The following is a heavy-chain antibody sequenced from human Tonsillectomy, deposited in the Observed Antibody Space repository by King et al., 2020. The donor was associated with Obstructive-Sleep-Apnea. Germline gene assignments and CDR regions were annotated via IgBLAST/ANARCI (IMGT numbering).Heavy chain of an antibody. CDR2: IDPSDSYT. CDR1: GYTFANYW. CDR3: ARRRAVRGSGSLGY. Sequence: QLVQSGAEVKKPGASLRISCKGSGYTFANYWITWVRQMPGKGLEWMGRIDPSDSYTNYSPSFQGHVTISVDNSISTAYLQWSSLKASDSAIYYCARRRAVRGSGSLGYWAQGTLVTVSS. J-gene: IGHJ4*02. D-gene: IGHD3-10*01. V-gene: IGHV5-10-1*01.